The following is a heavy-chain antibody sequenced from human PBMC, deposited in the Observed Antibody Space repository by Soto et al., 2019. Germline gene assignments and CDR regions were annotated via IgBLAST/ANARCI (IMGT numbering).Heavy chain of an antibody. D-gene: IGHD1-20*01. V-gene: IGHV3-30-3*02. Sequence: GGSLRLSCAASGFTFSSYAMHWVRQAPGKGLEWVAVISYDGSNKYYADSVKGRFTISRDNSKNTLYLQMNSLRAEDTAVYYCAKNYNWNDVGAFDIWGQGTMVTVSS. J-gene: IGHJ3*02. CDR1: GFTFSSYA. CDR2: ISYDGSNK. CDR3: AKNYNWNDVGAFDI.